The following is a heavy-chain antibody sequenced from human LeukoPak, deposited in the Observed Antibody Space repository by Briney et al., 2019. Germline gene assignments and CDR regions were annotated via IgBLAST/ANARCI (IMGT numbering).Heavy chain of an antibody. D-gene: IGHD3-10*01. CDR3: AREDPYSSGSLNWFDP. CDR1: GGSISSGSYY. J-gene: IGHJ5*02. Sequence: SETLSLTCTVSGGSISSGSYYWSWIRQPAGKGLEWIGRIYTSGSTNYNPSLKSRVTISGDTSKNQFSLKLSSVTAADTAVYFCAREDPYSSGSLNWFDPWGQGTLVTVSS. V-gene: IGHV4-61*02. CDR2: IYTSGST.